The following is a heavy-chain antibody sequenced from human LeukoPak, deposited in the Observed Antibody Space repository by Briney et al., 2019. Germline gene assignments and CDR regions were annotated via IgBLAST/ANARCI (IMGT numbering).Heavy chain of an antibody. V-gene: IGHV3-9*01. CDR2: ISWNSGSI. CDR1: GFTLSNYA. D-gene: IGHD3-16*01. Sequence: GGSLRLSCAASGFTLSNYAMHWVRQAPGKGLEWVSGISWNSGSIGYADSVKGRFTISRDNAKNSLYLQMNSLRAEDTALYYCAKGGSGTTSMDAWGQGTTVTVSS. CDR3: AKGGSGTTSMDA. J-gene: IGHJ6*02.